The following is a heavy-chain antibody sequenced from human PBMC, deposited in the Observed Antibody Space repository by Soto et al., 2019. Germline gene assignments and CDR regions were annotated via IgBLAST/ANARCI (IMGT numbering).Heavy chain of an antibody. J-gene: IGHJ6*02. CDR1: GYTFTSYA. V-gene: IGHV1-3*01. Sequence: QVQLVQSGAEVKKPGASVKVSCKASGYTFTSYAMHWVRQAPGQRLEWMGWINAGNGNTKYSQKFQGRVTITRDTSASTAYRELSRLRSEDTAVYYCASSYSNDALIDYYYCGMDVWGQGTTVTVSS. CDR2: INAGNGNT. CDR3: ASSYSNDALIDYYYCGMDV. D-gene: IGHD4-4*01.